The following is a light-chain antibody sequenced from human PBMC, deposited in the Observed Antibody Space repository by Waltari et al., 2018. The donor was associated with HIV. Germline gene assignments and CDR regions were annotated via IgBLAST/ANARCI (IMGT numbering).Light chain of an antibody. Sequence: QSVLTQPPSASGTPGQRVTFSFSGSSSNIGSNPVDCYQKLPGTAPRLLIYNNNQRPSGVPDRFSGSKSGTSASLAISGLQSEDEADYYCAAWDDSLNGHVLFGGGTKLTVL. J-gene: IGLJ2*01. V-gene: IGLV1-44*01. CDR2: NNN. CDR1: SSNIGSNP. CDR3: AAWDDSLNGHVL.